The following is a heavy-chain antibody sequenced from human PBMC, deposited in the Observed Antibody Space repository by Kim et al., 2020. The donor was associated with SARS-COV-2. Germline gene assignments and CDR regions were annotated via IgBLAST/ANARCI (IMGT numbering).Heavy chain of an antibody. CDR2: ISYDGSNK. J-gene: IGHJ4*02. Sequence: GGSLRLSCAASGFTFSSYAMHWVRQAPGKGLEWVAVISYDGSNKYYADSVKGRFTISRDNSKNTLYLQMNSLRAEDAAVYYCARDRDYYDSSGLDYWGQGTLVTVSS. CDR3: ARDRDYYDSSGLDY. V-gene: IGHV3-30-3*01. CDR1: GFTFSSYA. D-gene: IGHD3-22*01.